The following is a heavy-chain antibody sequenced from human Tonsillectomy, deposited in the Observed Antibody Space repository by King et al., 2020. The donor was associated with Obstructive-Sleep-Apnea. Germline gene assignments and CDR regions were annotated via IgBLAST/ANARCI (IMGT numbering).Heavy chain of an antibody. CDR1: GGSISSGGYY. V-gene: IGHV4-31*03. Sequence: QLQESGPGLVKPSQTLSLTCTVSGGSISSGGYYWSWIRQHPGKGLELIGYIYYSGIPYYNPSLKSRVTISVDTSKNQFSLKLSSVTAADTAVYYCARDKDYGDYSYFDYWGQGTLVTVSS. CDR3: ARDKDYGDYSYFDY. CDR2: IYYSGIP. D-gene: IGHD4-17*01. J-gene: IGHJ4*02.